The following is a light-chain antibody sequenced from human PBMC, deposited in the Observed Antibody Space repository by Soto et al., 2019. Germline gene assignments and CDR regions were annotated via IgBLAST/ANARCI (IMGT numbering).Light chain of an antibody. V-gene: IGLV3-21*04. Sequence: SYELTQPPSVSVAPGKTARITCGGNNIGSKSVHWYQQKPGQAPVLVIYYDSDRPSGIPERFSGSNSGNTATLTISRVEAGDEAGYYCQVWDSSSDHPGYVFGTGTKVTVL. CDR2: YDS. CDR1: NIGSKS. CDR3: QVWDSSSDHPGYV. J-gene: IGLJ1*01.